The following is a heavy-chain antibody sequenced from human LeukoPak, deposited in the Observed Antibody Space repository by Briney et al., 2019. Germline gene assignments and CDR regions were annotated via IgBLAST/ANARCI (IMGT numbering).Heavy chain of an antibody. Sequence: KPGGSLRLSCAASGFTFSDYYMSWIRQAPGKGLEWVSYISSSGSTIYYADSVKGRFTISRDNAKNSLYLQMNSLRAEDTAVYYCARARYGSGSYYNDGAFDYWGQGTLVTVSS. CDR2: ISSSGSTI. D-gene: IGHD3-10*01. V-gene: IGHV3-11*01. CDR3: ARARYGSGSYYNDGAFDY. CDR1: GFTFSDYY. J-gene: IGHJ4*02.